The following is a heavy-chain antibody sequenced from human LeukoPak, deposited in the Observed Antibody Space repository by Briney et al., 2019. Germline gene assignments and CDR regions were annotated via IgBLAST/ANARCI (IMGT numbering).Heavy chain of an antibody. D-gene: IGHD3-10*01. CDR3: ARDIGGGAFDI. Sequence: GGSLRLSCAASGFTFDDYAMHWVRQAPGKGLEWVSGISWNSGSIGYADSVKGRFTISRDNAKNSLYLQMNSLRAEDTAVYYCARDIGGGAFDIWGQGTMVTVSS. CDR1: GFTFDDYA. V-gene: IGHV3-9*01. J-gene: IGHJ3*02. CDR2: ISWNSGSI.